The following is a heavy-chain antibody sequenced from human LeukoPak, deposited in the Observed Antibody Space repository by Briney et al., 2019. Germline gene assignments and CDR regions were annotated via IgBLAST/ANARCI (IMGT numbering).Heavy chain of an antibody. CDR1: GFSFSDYW. J-gene: IGHJ4*02. D-gene: IGHD3-22*01. V-gene: IGHV3-74*01. CDR3: ARDYHDSNGYYSNPFDH. Sequence: GGSLRLSCVASGFSFSDYWMHWVRQTPGKGLEWVAHINRNGGVTRYADSVKGRFTISRDNAENTMYLQMNSLRDGDTAVYYCARDYHDSNGYYSNPFDHWGTGSILAVSS. CDR2: INRNGGVT.